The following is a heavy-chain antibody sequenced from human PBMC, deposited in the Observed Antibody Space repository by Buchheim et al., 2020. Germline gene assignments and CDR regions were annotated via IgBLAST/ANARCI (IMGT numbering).Heavy chain of an antibody. CDR1: GFTFSSYA. Sequence: EVQLLESGGGLVQPGGSLRLSCAASGFTFSSYAMSWVRQAPGKGLEWVSYISSSSSTIYYADSVKGRFTISRDNAKNSLYLQMNSLRDEDTAVYYCARGERLLWFGELTFDPWGQGTL. CDR3: ARGERLLWFGELTFDP. J-gene: IGHJ5*02. D-gene: IGHD3-10*01. CDR2: ISSSSSTI. V-gene: IGHV3-48*02.